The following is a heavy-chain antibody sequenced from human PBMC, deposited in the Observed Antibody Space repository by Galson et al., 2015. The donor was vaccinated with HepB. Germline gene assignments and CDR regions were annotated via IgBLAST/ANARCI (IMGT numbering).Heavy chain of an antibody. CDR2: VSTSGDRT. CDR3: AKSGYDGSGYGFNDY. CDR1: GFTFRNSA. D-gene: IGHD3-22*01. Sequence: LRLSCAASGFTFRNSAMTWVRHVPGKGLEWVSGVSTSGDRTYYPDSVRGRFSMSRDNSKNTVYLQMNDLRPEDTAIYYCAKSGYDGSGYGFNDYWGQGTLVTVTS. J-gene: IGHJ4*02. V-gene: IGHV3-23*01.